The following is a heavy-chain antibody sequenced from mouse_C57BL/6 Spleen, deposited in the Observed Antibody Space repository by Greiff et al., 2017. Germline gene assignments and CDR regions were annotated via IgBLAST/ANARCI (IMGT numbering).Heavy chain of an antibody. V-gene: IGHV3-6*01. CDR1: GYSITSGYY. Sequence: EVQLQQSGPGLVKPSQSLSLTCSVTGYSITSGYYWNWIRQFPGNKLEWMGYISYDGSNNYNPSLKNRISITRDTSKNQFFLKLNSVTTEDTATYYCASKFYYFDYWGQGTTLTVSS. CDR3: ASKFYYFDY. J-gene: IGHJ2*01. CDR2: ISYDGSN.